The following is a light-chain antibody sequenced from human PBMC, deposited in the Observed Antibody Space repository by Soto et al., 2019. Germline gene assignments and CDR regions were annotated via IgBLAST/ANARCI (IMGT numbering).Light chain of an antibody. CDR1: QSVGSN. Sequence: EIVMTQSPATLSVSPGERVTLSCRASQSVGSNLAWYQQKPGQVPRLLIYGASTRATGFPARFSGSGSGTDFTLTIGSLHSEDFATYYCQQYSKWPPITFGQGTRLEN. CDR3: QQYSKWPPIT. CDR2: GAS. J-gene: IGKJ5*01. V-gene: IGKV3-15*01.